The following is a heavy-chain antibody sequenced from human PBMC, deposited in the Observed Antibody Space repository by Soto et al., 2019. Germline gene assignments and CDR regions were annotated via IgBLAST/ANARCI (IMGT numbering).Heavy chain of an antibody. Sequence: GGSLRLSCAASGFTFSNAWINWVRQAPGKGLEWVGRIKTNTDGGTTDYAAPVKGRFTISRDDSKYTVYLQMNSLKTEDTAFYYCSTSQTSGLPNLFDPWGQGTLVTVSS. V-gene: IGHV3-15*07. D-gene: IGHD2-15*01. CDR2: IKTNTDGGTT. CDR1: GFTFSNAW. CDR3: STSQTSGLPNLFDP. J-gene: IGHJ5*02.